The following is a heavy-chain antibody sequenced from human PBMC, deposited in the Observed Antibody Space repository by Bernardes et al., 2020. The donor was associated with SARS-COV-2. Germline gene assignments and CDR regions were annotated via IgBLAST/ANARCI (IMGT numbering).Heavy chain of an antibody. D-gene: IGHD3-22*01. J-gene: IGHJ6*02. Sequence: ASVKVSCKASGYTFTSYYMHWVRQAPGQGLEWMGIINPSGSSTSYAQKFQGRVTVTRDTSTSTVYMELSSLRSEDTAVYYCARRTYYYDSSGYESAGYGMDVWGQGTTVTVSS. CDR2: INPSGSST. CDR1: GYTFTSYY. V-gene: IGHV1-46*01. CDR3: ARRTYYYDSSGYESAGYGMDV.